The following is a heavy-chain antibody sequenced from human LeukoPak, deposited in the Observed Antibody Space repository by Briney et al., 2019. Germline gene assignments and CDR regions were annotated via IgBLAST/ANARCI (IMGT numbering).Heavy chain of an antibody. CDR1: GFTFSSYA. D-gene: IGHD6-19*01. CDR3: ARAPYSSGWYRESYSYYFDY. Sequence: GGSLRLSCAASGFTFSSYAMSWVRQAPGKGLEWVSAISGSGGSTYYADSVKGRFTISRDNSKNTLYLQMNSLRAEDTAVYYCARAPYSSGWYRESYSYYFDYWGQGTLVTVSS. V-gene: IGHV3-23*01. J-gene: IGHJ4*02. CDR2: ISGSGGST.